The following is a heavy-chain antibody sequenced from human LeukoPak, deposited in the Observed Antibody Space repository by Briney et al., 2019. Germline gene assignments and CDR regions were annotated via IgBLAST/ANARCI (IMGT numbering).Heavy chain of an antibody. D-gene: IGHD4-17*01. V-gene: IGHV6-1*01. Sequence: SQTLSLTCAISGDSVSSNGAPWNWITQSPSRGLEWLGSTYYRSERYNDYAVSVNSRITINPDTSKNQFSLQLNSVTPEDTAVYYCARGDYGDYHYYGMDVWGQGTTVTVSS. CDR2: TYYRSERYN. CDR3: ARGDYGDYHYYGMDV. CDR1: GDSVSSNGAP. J-gene: IGHJ6*02.